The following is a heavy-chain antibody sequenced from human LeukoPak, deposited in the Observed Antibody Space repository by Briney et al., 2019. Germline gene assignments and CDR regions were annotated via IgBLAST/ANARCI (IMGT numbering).Heavy chain of an antibody. V-gene: IGHV1-69*13. D-gene: IGHD2-21*02. J-gene: IGHJ4*02. Sequence: SVKVSCKASGGTFTSYAISWVRQAPGQGLEWMGGIILIFGTAKYAQQFQGRVTITADESTSTAYMELSSLRAEDTAVYYCARSIVVVTAILYFDYWGQGTLVTVSS. CDR3: ARSIVVVTAILYFDY. CDR2: IILIFGTA. CDR1: GGTFTSYA.